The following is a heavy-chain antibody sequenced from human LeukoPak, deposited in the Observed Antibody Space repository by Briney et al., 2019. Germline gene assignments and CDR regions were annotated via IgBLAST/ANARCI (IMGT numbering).Heavy chain of an antibody. Sequence: GGSLRLSCAASGFTFSSYGMHWVRQAPGKGLEWVAVISYDGSNKYYADSVKGRFTISRDNSKNTLYLQMNSLRAEDTAVYYCARDRSRYLEWLLSPQDYWGQGTLVTVSS. CDR3: ARDRSRYLEWLLSPQDY. D-gene: IGHD3-3*01. J-gene: IGHJ4*02. CDR2: ISYDGSNK. CDR1: GFTFSSYG. V-gene: IGHV3-30*03.